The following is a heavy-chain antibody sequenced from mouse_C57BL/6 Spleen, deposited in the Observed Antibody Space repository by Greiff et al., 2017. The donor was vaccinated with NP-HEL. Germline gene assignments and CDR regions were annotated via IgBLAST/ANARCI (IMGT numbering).Heavy chain of an antibody. CDR1: GFTFSDYG. CDR2: ISSGSSTI. CDR3: AREWEGYYFDY. Sequence: DVMLVESGGGLVKPGGSLKLSCAASGFTFSDYGMHWVRQAPEKGLEWVAYISSGSSTIYYADTVKGRFTISRDNAKNTLFLKMTRLRSEETAMYYCAREWEGYYFDYWGQGTTLTVSS. J-gene: IGHJ2*01. V-gene: IGHV5-17*01. D-gene: IGHD1-3*01.